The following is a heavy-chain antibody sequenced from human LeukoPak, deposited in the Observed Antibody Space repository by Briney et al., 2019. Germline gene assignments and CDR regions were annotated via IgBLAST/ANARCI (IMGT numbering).Heavy chain of an antibody. CDR1: GFTFSSYA. CDR3: VRTYYDILTGYNPYFDY. Sequence: PGGSLRLSCAASGFTFSSYAMSWARQAPGKGLEWVSAISGSGGSTYYADSVKGRFTISRDNSKNTLYLQMNSLRAEDTAVYYCVRTYYDILTGYNPYFDYWGQGILVTVSS. J-gene: IGHJ4*02. V-gene: IGHV3-23*01. D-gene: IGHD3-9*01. CDR2: ISGSGGST.